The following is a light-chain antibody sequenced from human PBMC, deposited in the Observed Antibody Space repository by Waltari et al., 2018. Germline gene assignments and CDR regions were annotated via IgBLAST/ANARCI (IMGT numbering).Light chain of an antibody. V-gene: IGLV2-14*03. CDR3: SSFTSSSTLV. CDR2: DVT. Sequence: QSALTQPVSVSGSPGQSITISCTGTISDVGGYNYVAWYQQHPGKAPKLLIYDVTNRPSGGSSRFSGSQSGNTASLTISGLQAEDEADYHCSSFTSSSTLVFGTGTKVTVL. J-gene: IGLJ1*01. CDR1: ISDVGGYNY.